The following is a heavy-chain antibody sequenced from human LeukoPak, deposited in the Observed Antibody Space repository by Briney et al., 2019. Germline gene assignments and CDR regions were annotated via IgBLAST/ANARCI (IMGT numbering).Heavy chain of an antibody. Sequence: SQTLSLTCVISGDSVSSNSATWNWIRQSPSRGLEWLRRTYYRSKWYNDYVVSMKSRITNNPDTSKNQFSLHLNSVTPEDTAVYYCARDPAYSGGWTRNAFDIWGQGTMVTVSS. V-gene: IGHV6-1*01. J-gene: IGHJ3*02. CDR3: ARDPAYSGGWTRNAFDI. CDR2: TYYRSKWYN. CDR1: GDSVSSNSAT. D-gene: IGHD6-19*01.